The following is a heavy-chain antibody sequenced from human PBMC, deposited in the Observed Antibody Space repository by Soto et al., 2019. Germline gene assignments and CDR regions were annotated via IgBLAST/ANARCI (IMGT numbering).Heavy chain of an antibody. CDR2: IYYSGST. V-gene: IGHV4-59*01. CDR1: SGSLSGYY. CDR3: AREQGPLGVDP. Sequence: PSETLSLTCSLYSGSLSGYYWSWIRQPPGKGLEWIGYIYYSGSTNYNPSLKSRVTISVDTSKNQFSLKLSSVTAADTAVYYCAREQGPLGVDPWGQGTLVTVSS. J-gene: IGHJ5*02. D-gene: IGHD3-16*02.